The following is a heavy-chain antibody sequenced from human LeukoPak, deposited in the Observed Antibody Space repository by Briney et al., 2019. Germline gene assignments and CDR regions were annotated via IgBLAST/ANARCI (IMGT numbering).Heavy chain of an antibody. CDR2: VNLQGST. CDR1: GGSITSTNY. CDR3: AREGGPYRPLDY. J-gene: IGHJ4*02. V-gene: IGHV4-4*02. Sequence: SGTLSLTCGVSGGSITSTNYWTWIRQPPGKGLEWIGEVNLQGSTNYNPSLMGRVAISVDMSENHISLQLTSVTAADTAVYYCAREGGPYRPLDYSGQGTLVTVSS.